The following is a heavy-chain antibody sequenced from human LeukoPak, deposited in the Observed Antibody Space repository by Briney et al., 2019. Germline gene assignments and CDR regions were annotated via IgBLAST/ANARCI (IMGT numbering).Heavy chain of an antibody. CDR3: ARVRTVGATSPYYYYMDV. CDR2: MNQDGSEK. Sequence: PGGSLRLSCAASGFTFSLYWMSWVRQAPGKGLEWVANMNQDGSEKYYVDSVKGRFTISRDNAKNSLYLQMNSLRAEDTAVYYCARVRTVGATSPYYYYMDVWGKGTTVTVSS. CDR1: GFTFSLYW. D-gene: IGHD1-26*01. V-gene: IGHV3-7*01. J-gene: IGHJ6*03.